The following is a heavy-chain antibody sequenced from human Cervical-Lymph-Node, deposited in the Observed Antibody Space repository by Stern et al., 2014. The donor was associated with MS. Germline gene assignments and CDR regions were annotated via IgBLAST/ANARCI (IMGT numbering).Heavy chain of an antibody. Sequence: QVQLQQWGAGLLKPSETLSLTCAVYGGSFSGYYWSWIRQPPGKGLEWIGEINHSGSTNYNPSLKSRVTISVDTSKTQFSLKLSSVTAADTAVYYCARPPRRGAFDIWGQGTMVTVSS. CDR1: GGSFSGYY. J-gene: IGHJ3*02. D-gene: IGHD3-10*01. CDR3: ARPPRRGAFDI. V-gene: IGHV4-34*01. CDR2: INHSGST.